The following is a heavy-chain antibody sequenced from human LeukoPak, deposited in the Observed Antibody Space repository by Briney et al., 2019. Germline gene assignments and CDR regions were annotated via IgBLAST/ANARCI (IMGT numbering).Heavy chain of an antibody. CDR2: IYHSGST. J-gene: IGHJ4*02. CDR3: AREGNGYVTIFDY. D-gene: IGHD3-22*01. V-gene: IGHV4-4*02. CDR1: GGSISSSNW. Sequence: KPSETLSLTCAVSGGSISSSNWWSWVRQPPGKGLEWIGEIYHSGSTNYNPSLKSRVTISVDKSKNQFSLKLSSVTAADTAVYYCAREGNGYVTIFDYWGQGTLVTVSS.